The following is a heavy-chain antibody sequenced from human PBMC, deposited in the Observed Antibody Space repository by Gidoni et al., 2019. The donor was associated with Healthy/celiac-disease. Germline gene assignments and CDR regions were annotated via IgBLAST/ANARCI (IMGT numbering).Heavy chain of an antibody. CDR3: ARDLESSGWLD. Sequence: QVQLQESGPGLVKPSETLSLTCTVSGGPISSYYWSWLRQPPGKVLERIGYIYYSGSTNYNPSLKSRVTISVDTSKNQFSLKLSSVTAADTAVYYCARDLESSGWLDWGQGTLVTVSS. CDR2: IYYSGST. CDR1: GGPISSYY. D-gene: IGHD6-19*01. J-gene: IGHJ4*02. V-gene: IGHV4-59*01.